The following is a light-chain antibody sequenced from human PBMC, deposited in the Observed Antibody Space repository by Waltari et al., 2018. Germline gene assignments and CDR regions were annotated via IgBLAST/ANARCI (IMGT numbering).Light chain of an antibody. V-gene: IGKV2-28*01. J-gene: IGKJ2*01. CDR2: LGS. CDR3: MQALQTPYT. Sequence: DIVMTQSPLSLPVSLGEPASISCRSSQSLLHNNGQPFFDWYLQKPGQSPQLLIYLGSNRASGVPDRFSGSGSGTDFTLIISRVEAEDVGVYYCMQALQTPYTFGQGTKLEIK. CDR1: QSLLHNNGQPF.